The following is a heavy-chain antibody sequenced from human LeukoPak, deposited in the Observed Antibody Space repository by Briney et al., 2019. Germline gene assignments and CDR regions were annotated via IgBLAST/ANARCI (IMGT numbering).Heavy chain of an antibody. CDR3: ARESMVTRFDY. CDR2: IYNSGST. D-gene: IGHD4/OR15-4a*01. Sequence: SETLSLTCTVSGGSISSGRFFWSWIRQPAGKGLEWIGRIYNSGSTNYNPSLKSRVTIPVDTSKNQFALNLSSVTAAETAVYCRARESMVTRFDYWGQGTLVTVSS. CDR1: GGSISSGRFF. J-gene: IGHJ4*02. V-gene: IGHV4-61*02.